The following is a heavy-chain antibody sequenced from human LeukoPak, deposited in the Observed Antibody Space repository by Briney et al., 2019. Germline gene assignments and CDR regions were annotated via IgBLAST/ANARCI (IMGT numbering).Heavy chain of an antibody. Sequence: ASVKVSCKVSGYTLTELSMHWVRQAPGKGLEWTGGFDPEDGETIYAQKFQGRVTMTEDTSTDTAYMELSSLRSEDTAVYYCATTSREYSSTLGLPFDIWGQGTMVTVSS. V-gene: IGHV1-24*01. D-gene: IGHD6-6*01. J-gene: IGHJ3*02. CDR2: FDPEDGET. CDR3: ATTSREYSSTLGLPFDI. CDR1: GYTLTELS.